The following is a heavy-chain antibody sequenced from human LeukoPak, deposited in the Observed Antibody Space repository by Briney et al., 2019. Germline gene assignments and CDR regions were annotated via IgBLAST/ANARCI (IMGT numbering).Heavy chain of an antibody. CDR2: IYYSGSS. J-gene: IGHJ5*02. CDR3: ARDSGRVGWFDP. CDR1: GGSISRGDYF. V-gene: IGHV4-30-4*01. Sequence: PSETLSLTCELSGGSISRGDYFWSWIRQPPGKGLEWIGYIYYSGSSYYNPSLKSRVTMSVDRSKNKFSLNLTSMTAADTAVYYCARDSGRVGWFDPWGQGTLVTVSS.